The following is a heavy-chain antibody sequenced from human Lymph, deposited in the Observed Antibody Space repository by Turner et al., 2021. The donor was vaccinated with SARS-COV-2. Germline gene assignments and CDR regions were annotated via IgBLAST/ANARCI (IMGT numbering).Heavy chain of an antibody. CDR3: ARDLGTYGMDV. CDR1: GIIVSRNY. Sequence: EVQLVETDGGLIQPGGSLRLSCAASGIIVSRNYMNWVRQAPGKGLEWVSVIYSCGTTYYADSVKGRYTISRDNSKNTVYLQMNSLRVEDTAVYYCARDLGTYGMDVWGQGTTVTVSS. J-gene: IGHJ6*02. V-gene: IGHV3-53*02. CDR2: IYSCGTT. D-gene: IGHD6-13*01.